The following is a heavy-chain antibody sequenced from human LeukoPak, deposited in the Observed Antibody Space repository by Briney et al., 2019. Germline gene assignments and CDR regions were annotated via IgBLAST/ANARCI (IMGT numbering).Heavy chain of an antibody. D-gene: IGHD4-11*01. V-gene: IGHV1-18*01. CDR2: ISAYNGNT. Sequence: ASVKVSCKASGYTFTSYGISSVRQAPGQGLEWMGWISAYNGNTNYAQKVQGRVTMTTDKSTSTAYMELRSLRSDDTAVYYCARDSETVTTYFDYWGQGTLVTVSS. CDR1: GYTFTSYG. J-gene: IGHJ4*02. CDR3: ARDSETVTTYFDY.